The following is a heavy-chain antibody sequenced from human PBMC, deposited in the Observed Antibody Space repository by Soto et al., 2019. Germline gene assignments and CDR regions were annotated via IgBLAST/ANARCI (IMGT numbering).Heavy chain of an antibody. CDR3: ARDQGYYDSDGFFDY. Sequence: GGSLRLSCSASGFTFNIHNMNWVRQAPGKGLEWVSSISSRSSYIYYADSVKGRFTISRDNAKNSLYLQMNSLRAEDTAVYYYARDQGYYDSDGFFDYWGQGTLVTVSS. CDR2: ISSRSSYI. CDR1: GFTFNIHN. D-gene: IGHD3-22*01. J-gene: IGHJ4*02. V-gene: IGHV3-21*04.